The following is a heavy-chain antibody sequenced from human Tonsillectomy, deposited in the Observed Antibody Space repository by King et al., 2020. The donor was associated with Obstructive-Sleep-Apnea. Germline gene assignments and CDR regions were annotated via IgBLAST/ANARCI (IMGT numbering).Heavy chain of an antibody. Sequence: VQLQQWGAGLLKPSETLSLTCAVFGGSFNDFYWSWIRQPPGKGLEWIGGINHSGSTHYNPSPKSRVTISVDTSKNQFSLKLNSVTAADTAVYYCARGSGAAAVNWFDPWGQGTLVTVSS. CDR3: ARGSGAAAVNWFDP. J-gene: IGHJ5*02. CDR2: INHSGST. D-gene: IGHD6-13*01. CDR1: GGSFNDFY. V-gene: IGHV4-34*01.